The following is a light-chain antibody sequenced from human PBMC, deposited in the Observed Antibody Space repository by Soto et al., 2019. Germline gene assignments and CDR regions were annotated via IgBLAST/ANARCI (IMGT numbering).Light chain of an antibody. CDR3: QSYDISLSGVV. V-gene: IGLV1-40*01. J-gene: IGLJ2*01. CDR1: SSNIGAGYN. Sequence: QSVLTQPPSVSGAPGQRVTISCTGSSSNIGAGYNVHWYQHLPGTAPKVLIYGNRHRPSGVPDRFSGSKSGTSASLAITGFQVYDEADYYCQSYDISLSGVVFGGGTKLTVL. CDR2: GNR.